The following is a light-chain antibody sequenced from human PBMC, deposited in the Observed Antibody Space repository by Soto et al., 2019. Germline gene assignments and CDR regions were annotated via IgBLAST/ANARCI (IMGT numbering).Light chain of an antibody. CDR3: QQSYSSPPT. CDR2: AAS. Sequence: DIQMTQSPSSLSASVEDRVIITCRASQSIGNHLNWYQQKPGKAPKLLIFAASSLQSGVPSRFSGSRSGPDFTLTISSLQPEDFATYYCQQSYSSPPTFGQGTKVEIK. CDR1: QSIGNH. J-gene: IGKJ1*01. V-gene: IGKV1-39*01.